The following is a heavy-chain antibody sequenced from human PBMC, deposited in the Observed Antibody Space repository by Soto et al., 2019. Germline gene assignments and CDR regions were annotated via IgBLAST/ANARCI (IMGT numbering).Heavy chain of an antibody. V-gene: IGHV3-23*01. CDR3: AKDRTPTVLLWFGELAY. Sequence: GGSLRLSCAASVFNFYAMSWVRQAPGKGLEWVASISGSGSTTYYADSVRGRFTISRDNSKNTMYLQMNSLRAEDTAVYYCAKDRTPTVLLWFGELAYWGLGTLVTVSS. J-gene: IGHJ4*02. D-gene: IGHD3-10*01. CDR2: ISGSGSTT. CDR1: VFNFYA.